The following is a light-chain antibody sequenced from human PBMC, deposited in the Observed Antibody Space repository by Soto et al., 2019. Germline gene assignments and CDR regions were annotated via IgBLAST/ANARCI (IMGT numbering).Light chain of an antibody. CDR3: GTWDSSLSDVV. CDR1: SSNIGNKY. V-gene: IGLV1-51*02. CDR2: ENN. J-gene: IGLJ2*01. Sequence: QSVLTQPPSVSAAPGQKVTISCAGSSSNIGNKYVSWYQQLPGTAPKLLIYENNKRPSGIPDRFSGSKSGTSATLGITGLQTGDEADYYCGTWDSSLSDVVFGGGTQLTAL.